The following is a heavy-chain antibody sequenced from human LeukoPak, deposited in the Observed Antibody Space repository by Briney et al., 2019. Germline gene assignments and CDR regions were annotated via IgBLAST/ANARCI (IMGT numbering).Heavy chain of an antibody. Sequence: GGSLRLSCAASGFTFSSYGMHWVRQAPGKGLEWVAVISYDGSNKYYADSVKGRFTISRDNSKNTLYLQMNSLRAEDTAVYYCAKDDGRGWVNYWGQGTLVTVSS. CDR3: AKDDGRGWVNY. D-gene: IGHD6-19*01. CDR2: ISYDGSNK. CDR1: GFTFSSYG. J-gene: IGHJ4*02. V-gene: IGHV3-30*18.